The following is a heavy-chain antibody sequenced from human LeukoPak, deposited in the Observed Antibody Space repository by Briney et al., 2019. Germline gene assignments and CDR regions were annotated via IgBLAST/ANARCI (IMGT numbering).Heavy chain of an antibody. CDR2: IWYVGSNK. D-gene: IGHD2-2*01. J-gene: IGHJ4*02. V-gene: IGHV3-33*06. Sequence: PGGSLRLSCAASGFPFYIYGMHCVPHAPGKGLEGVAVIWYVGSNKYYADSVKGRFTLSRDNPKNTLYLKMNTLRAEHTAVYYSTKDYCSSTSCSTAALGYYFDYWGQGTMVTVCS. CDR3: TKDYCSSTSCSTAALGYYFDY. CDR1: GFPFYIYG.